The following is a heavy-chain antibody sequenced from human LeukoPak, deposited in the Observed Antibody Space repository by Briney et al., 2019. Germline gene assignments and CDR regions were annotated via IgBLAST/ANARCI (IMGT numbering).Heavy chain of an antibody. D-gene: IGHD4-23*01. CDR1: GFTFSDYW. V-gene: IGHV3-74*01. Sequence: GGSLRLSCAASGFTFSDYWMHWVRQAPGKGLVWVSRIASDGSSTTYADSVKGRFSISRDNAKNTLYLQMNSLRVEDTAVYYCARGRPHGNDYWGQGTLVTVSS. J-gene: IGHJ4*02. CDR2: IASDGSST. CDR3: ARGRPHGNDY.